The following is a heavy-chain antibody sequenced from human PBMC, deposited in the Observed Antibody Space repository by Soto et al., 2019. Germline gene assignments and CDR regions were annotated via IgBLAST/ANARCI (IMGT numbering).Heavy chain of an antibody. Sequence: GGSLRLSCAASGFTFSSYWMSWVRQAPGKGLEWVANIKQDGSEKYYVDSVKGRFTISRDNSKNTLYLQMNSLRAEDTAVYYCAKNVWGITIFGGMDVWGQGTTVTVSS. D-gene: IGHD3-9*01. J-gene: IGHJ6*02. CDR3: AKNVWGITIFGGMDV. CDR1: GFTFSSYW. CDR2: IKQDGSEK. V-gene: IGHV3-7*03.